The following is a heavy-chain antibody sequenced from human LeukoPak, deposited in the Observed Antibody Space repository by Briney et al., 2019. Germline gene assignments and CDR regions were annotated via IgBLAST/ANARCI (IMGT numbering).Heavy chain of an antibody. CDR1: GYTFTSYD. CDR3: ARDGPRTGTPHRVFCMDV. D-gene: IGHD1-1*01. J-gene: IGHJ6*03. Sequence: GSVKVSCKASGYTFTSYDINWVRQATGQGLEWMGWMNPNSGNTGYAQKFQGRVTMTRNASISIAYMEVSSLRSEDTAVYYCARDGPRTGTPHRVFCMDVWGKGTTVTVSS. CDR2: MNPNSGNT. V-gene: IGHV1-8*01.